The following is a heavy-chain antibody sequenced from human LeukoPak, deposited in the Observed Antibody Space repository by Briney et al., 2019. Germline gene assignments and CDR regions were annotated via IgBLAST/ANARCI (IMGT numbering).Heavy chain of an antibody. D-gene: IGHD2-15*01. CDR2: VWYDGSKK. CDR1: GFTFSSYG. J-gene: IGHJ4*03. Sequence: PGGSLRLSCAASGFTFSSYGMHWGRQAPGKGLEWVAIVWYDGSKKYYADSVKGRFTISRDNSKNTLYLQMNSLRAEDTAVYYCARVYCSGNSCYGPFDYWGQGTMVTVSS. CDR3: ARVYCSGNSCYGPFDY. V-gene: IGHV3-33*01.